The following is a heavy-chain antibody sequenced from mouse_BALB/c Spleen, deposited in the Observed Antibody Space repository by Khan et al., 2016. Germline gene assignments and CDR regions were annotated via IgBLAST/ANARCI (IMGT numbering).Heavy chain of an antibody. J-gene: IGHJ3*01. D-gene: IGHD1-1*01. CDR1: GYTFTSYV. CDR2: INPYNEGT. CDR3: ARTYDYGCSTWFAF. V-gene: IGHV1S136*01. Sequence: EVQLQESGPELVKPGASAKLSCKASGYTFTSYVMHWVKQKPGQGLEWIGYINPYNEGTKFNEKLKGKATLTSDKSSSTAYMELSSLTAEDSAVYYCARTYDYGCSTWFAFWGRGTLVTVSA.